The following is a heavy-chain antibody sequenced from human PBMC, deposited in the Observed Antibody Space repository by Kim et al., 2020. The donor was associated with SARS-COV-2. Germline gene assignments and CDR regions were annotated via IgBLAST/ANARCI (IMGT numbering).Heavy chain of an antibody. V-gene: IGHV4-31*03. CDR1: GGSISSGGYY. CDR2: IYYSGST. Sequence: SETLSLTCTVSGGSISSGGYYWSWIRQHPGKGLEWIGYIYYSGSTYYNPSLKSRVTISVDTSKNQFSLKLSSVTAADTAVYYCARDVEADSYAFDYWGQGTLVTVSS. J-gene: IGHJ4*02. D-gene: IGHD5-18*01. CDR3: ARDVEADSYAFDY.